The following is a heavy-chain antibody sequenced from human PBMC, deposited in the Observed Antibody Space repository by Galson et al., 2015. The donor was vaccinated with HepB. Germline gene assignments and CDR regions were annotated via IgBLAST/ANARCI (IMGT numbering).Heavy chain of an antibody. CDR1: GFTFTSSA. Sequence: SVKVSCKASGFTFTSSAMQWVRQARGQRLEWIGWIVVGSGNTNYAQKFQERVTTTRDMSTSTAYMELSSLRSEDTAVYYCAGTYYYDSSGYDYWGQGTLVTVSS. CDR2: IVVGSGNT. J-gene: IGHJ4*02. V-gene: IGHV1-58*02. CDR3: AGTYYYDSSGYDY. D-gene: IGHD3-22*01.